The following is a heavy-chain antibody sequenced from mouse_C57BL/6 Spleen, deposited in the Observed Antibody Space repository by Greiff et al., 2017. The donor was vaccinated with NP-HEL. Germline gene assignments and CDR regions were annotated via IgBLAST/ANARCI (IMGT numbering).Heavy chain of an antibody. CDR1: GYTFTDYN. V-gene: IGHV1-22*01. Sequence: EVQGVESGPELVKPGASVKMSCKASGYTFTDYNMHWVKQSHGKSLEWIGYINPNNGGTSYNQKFKGKATLTVNKSSSTAYMELRSLTSEDSAVYYCARDNLFGDVWGTGTTVTVSS. CDR3: ARDNLFGDV. D-gene: IGHD1-1*01. J-gene: IGHJ1*03. CDR2: INPNNGGT.